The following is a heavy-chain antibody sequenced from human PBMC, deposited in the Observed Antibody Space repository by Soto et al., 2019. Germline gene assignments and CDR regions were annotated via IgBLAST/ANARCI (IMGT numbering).Heavy chain of an antibody. CDR1: GFSFGSFG. CDR2: ISRDGSNS. CDR3: ARGNLSFDFDS. V-gene: IGHV3-30*03. J-gene: IGHJ4*02. Sequence: QIQLVESGGGVVQPGGSLRLSCSASGFSFGSFGMHWVRQAPGEGLEWVAFISRDGSNSFYGDSVKGRFTLSRDNSRNTVYLQMRNTRDEDTALYYCARGNLSFDFDSWGQGILVIVSS.